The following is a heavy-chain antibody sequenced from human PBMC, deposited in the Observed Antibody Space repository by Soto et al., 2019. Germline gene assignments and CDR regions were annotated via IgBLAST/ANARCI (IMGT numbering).Heavy chain of an antibody. Sequence: SETLSLTCAVYGGSFSGYYWSWIRQPPGKGLEWIGEINHSGSTNYNPSLKSRVTISVDTSKNQFSLKLSSVTAADTAVYYCASLISATAKYYYYYMDVWGKGTTVTV. CDR3: ASLISATAKYYYYYMDV. J-gene: IGHJ6*03. CDR2: INHSGST. D-gene: IGHD2-15*01. CDR1: GGSFSGYY. V-gene: IGHV4-34*01.